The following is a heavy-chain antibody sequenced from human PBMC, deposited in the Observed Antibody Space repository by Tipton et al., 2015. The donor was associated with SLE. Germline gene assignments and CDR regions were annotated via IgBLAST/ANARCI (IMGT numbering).Heavy chain of an antibody. CDR1: GFTFDDYT. CDR3: AKDIGSSGWYGAPYYYGMDV. J-gene: IGHJ6*02. Sequence: GSLRLSCAASGFTFDDYTMHWVRQAPGKGLEWVSLISWDGGSTYYADSVKGRFTISRDNSKNSLYLQMNSLRTEDTALYYCAKDIGSSGWYGAPYYYGMDVWGQGTTVTVSS. CDR2: ISWDGGST. V-gene: IGHV3-43*01. D-gene: IGHD6-19*01.